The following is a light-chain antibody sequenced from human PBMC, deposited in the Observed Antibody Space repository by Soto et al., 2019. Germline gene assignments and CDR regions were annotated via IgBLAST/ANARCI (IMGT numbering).Light chain of an antibody. CDR2: GDN. CDR3: QSYDSSLSHVV. CDR1: SSNIGSYYD. V-gene: IGLV1-40*01. Sequence: QSVLTQPPSGSGAPGQRVTIPCTGSSSNIGSYYDVHWDQQLPGTVPKLLIYGDNNRPSGVPDRLSGSKSGTSASLAITGLQAEDEADYYCQSYDSSLSHVVFGGGTKLTVL. J-gene: IGLJ2*01.